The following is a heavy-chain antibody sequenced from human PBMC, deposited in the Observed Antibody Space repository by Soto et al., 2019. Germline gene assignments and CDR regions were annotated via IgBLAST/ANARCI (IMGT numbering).Heavy chain of an antibody. CDR2: INPNSGGT. Sequence: ASVKVPCTASGYTFTGYYMHWVRQAPGQGLEWMGWINPNSGGTNYAQKFQGRVTMTRDTSISTAYMELSRLRSDDTAVYYCARGVHGKYNWNDVSLDYWGQGTLVTVSS. CDR3: ARGVHGKYNWNDVSLDY. CDR1: GYTFTGYY. J-gene: IGHJ4*02. V-gene: IGHV1-2*02. D-gene: IGHD1-20*01.